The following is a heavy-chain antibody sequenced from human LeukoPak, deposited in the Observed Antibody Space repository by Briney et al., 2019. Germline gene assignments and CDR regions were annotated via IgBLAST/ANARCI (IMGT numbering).Heavy chain of an antibody. D-gene: IGHD2-2*02. Sequence: SVKVSCKASGGTFSSYAISWVRQAPGQGLEWMGGIIPIFGTANYAQKFQGRVTITADESTSTAYMELSSLRSEDTAVYYCARGSVVPAAIRGYYYYYYMDVWGKGTTVTVSS. V-gene: IGHV1-69*13. J-gene: IGHJ6*03. CDR3: ARGSVVPAAIRGYYYYYYMDV. CDR2: IIPIFGTA. CDR1: GGTFSSYA.